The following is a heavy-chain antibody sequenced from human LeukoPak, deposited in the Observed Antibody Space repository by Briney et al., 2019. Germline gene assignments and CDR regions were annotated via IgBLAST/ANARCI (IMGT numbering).Heavy chain of an antibody. CDR2: INQDGSEK. CDR1: AFAFSSYW. V-gene: IGHV3-7*01. J-gene: IGHJ4*02. Sequence: GGSLRLSCAASAFAFSSYWMNWVRQAPGKGLEWVANINQDGSEKYYVDSVKGRFTISRDNAKNSLYLQVNSLRAEDTAVYYCGRDRVWTVLYWGQGTLVTVSS. CDR3: GRDRVWTVLY. D-gene: IGHD6-13*01.